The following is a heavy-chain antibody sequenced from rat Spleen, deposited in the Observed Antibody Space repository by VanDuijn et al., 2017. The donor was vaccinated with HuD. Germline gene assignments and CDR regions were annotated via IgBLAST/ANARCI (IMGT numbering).Heavy chain of an antibody. V-gene: IGHV3-1*01. CDR2: ISYSGST. CDR3: ARRRYDGTYYLY. D-gene: IGHD1-12*02. J-gene: IGHJ2*01. CDR1: GYSITSNF. Sequence: EVQLQESGPGLVKPSQSLSLTCSVTGYSITSNFWGWIRKFPGNKMEWMGYISYSGSTNYNPSLKSQISITRDTSKNQFFLQVNSVTTEDTANYYCARRRYDGTYYLYWGQGVMVTVSS.